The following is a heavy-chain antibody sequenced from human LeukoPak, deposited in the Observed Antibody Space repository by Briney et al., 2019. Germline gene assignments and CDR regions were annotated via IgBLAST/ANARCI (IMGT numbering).Heavy chain of an antibody. CDR1: GFTVSSDY. CDR2: IYSGGST. V-gene: IGHV3-66*01. D-gene: IGHD6-19*01. Sequence: GGSLRLSCSASGFTVSSDYMSWVRQAPGKGLEWLSVIYSGGSTYYADSVKGRFTISRDNSKNTVYLQTNSLRVEDTAVYYCARGGSVPATRSFDYWGQGTLVTVSS. J-gene: IGHJ4*02. CDR3: ARGGSVPATRSFDY.